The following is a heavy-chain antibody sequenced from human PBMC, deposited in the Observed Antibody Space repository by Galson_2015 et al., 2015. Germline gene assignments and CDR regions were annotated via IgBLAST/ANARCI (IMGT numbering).Heavy chain of an antibody. J-gene: IGHJ6*02. CDR3: AKTLLVVASTVNQYYYYGMDV. V-gene: IGHV3-9*01. CDR1: GFTFDDYA. Sequence: SLRLSCAASGFTFDDYAMHWVRQAPGKGLEWVSGISWNSGSIGYADSVKGRFTISRDNAKNSLNVQMNSLRAEDTALYCCAKTLLVVASTVNQYYYYGMDVWGQGTTVTVSS. D-gene: IGHD2-15*01. CDR2: ISWNSGSI.